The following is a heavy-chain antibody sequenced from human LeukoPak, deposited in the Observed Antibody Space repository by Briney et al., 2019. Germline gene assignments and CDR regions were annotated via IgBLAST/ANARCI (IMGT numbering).Heavy chain of an antibody. D-gene: IGHD3-22*01. Sequence: GGSLRLSCAASGFTFSNYAMNWVRQAPGKGLEWVSAISGTGNSPYYADSVQGRSTVSRDNSKNTLYLQMNSLRAEDTAVYYCANSREPDSSGYYTEYYFDYWGQGTLVTVSS. CDR3: ANSREPDSSGYYTEYYFDY. CDR1: GFTFSNYA. V-gene: IGHV3-23*01. J-gene: IGHJ4*02. CDR2: ISGTGNSP.